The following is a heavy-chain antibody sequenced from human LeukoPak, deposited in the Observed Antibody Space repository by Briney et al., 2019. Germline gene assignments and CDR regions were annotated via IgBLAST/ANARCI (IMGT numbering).Heavy chain of an antibody. CDR2: ISITSDKI. D-gene: IGHD7-27*01. CDR1: GFTFTGYS. V-gene: IGHV3-48*02. CDR3: AREAYWGSRGKGFDS. J-gene: IGHJ4*02. Sequence: QAGGSLRLSCAASGFTFTGYSMNWFRQAPGKGLEWVSYISITSDKIYYADSVKGRFTISRDNARNSLYLQMNSLRDEDTAVYSCAREAYWGSRGKGFDSWGQGTLVIVSS.